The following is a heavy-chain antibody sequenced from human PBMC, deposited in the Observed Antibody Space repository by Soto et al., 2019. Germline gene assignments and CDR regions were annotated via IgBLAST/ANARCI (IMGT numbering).Heavy chain of an antibody. J-gene: IGHJ5*02. V-gene: IGHV1-69*12. CDR2: IIPIFGTA. D-gene: IGHD6-13*01. Sequence: VQLVQSGAEVKKPGSSVKVSCKASGGTFSSYAISWVRQAPGQGLEWMGGIIPIFGTANYAQKFQGRVTITADESTSAAYMELSSLRSEDTALYYCARGGPLIIAAEVGWFDPWGQGTLVTVSS. CDR1: GGTFSSYA. CDR3: ARGGPLIIAAEVGWFDP.